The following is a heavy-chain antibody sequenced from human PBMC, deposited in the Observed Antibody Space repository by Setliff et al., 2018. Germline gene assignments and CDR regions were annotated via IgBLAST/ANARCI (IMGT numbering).Heavy chain of an antibody. J-gene: IGHJ4*02. Sequence: SETLSLTCTVYGGSLSNYYWSWIRQPPGKGLEWIGSMYYSGSTYYNPSLKGRVTISVDTSRNQFSLKLSSLTAADTALYFCARDNTILGATDYWGQGALVTVSS. D-gene: IGHD1-26*01. CDR2: MYYSGST. V-gene: IGHV4-59*04. CDR1: GGSLSNYY. CDR3: ARDNTILGATDY.